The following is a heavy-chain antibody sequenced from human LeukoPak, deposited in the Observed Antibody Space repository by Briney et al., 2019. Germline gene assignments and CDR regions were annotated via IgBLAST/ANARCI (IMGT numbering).Heavy chain of an antibody. Sequence: PGGSLRLSCAASGFTFSSYSMNWVRQAPGKRLEWASYISGTGNTRYYADSVKGRFTISRDNAKNSLFLQMNSLRAEDTAVYYCARPRYGGNSGEFDSWGQGTLVTVSS. J-gene: IGHJ4*02. CDR3: ARPRYGGNSGEFDS. CDR1: GFTFSSYS. CDR2: ISGTGNTR. V-gene: IGHV3-48*04. D-gene: IGHD4-23*01.